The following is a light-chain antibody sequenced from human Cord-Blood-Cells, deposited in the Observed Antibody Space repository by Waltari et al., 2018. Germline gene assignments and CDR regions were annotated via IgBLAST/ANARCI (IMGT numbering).Light chain of an antibody. CDR2: GNS. V-gene: IGLV1-40*01. CDR3: QSYDSSLSVV. CDR1: SSHIGAGHD. J-gene: IGLJ2*01. Sequence: QSVLTQPPSVSGAPGQRVTISSTGSSSHIGAGHDVHWYQQLPGPAPKLLIYGNSNRPSGVPDRFSGSKSGTSASLAITVLQAEDEADYCCQSYDSSLSVVFGGGTKLTVL.